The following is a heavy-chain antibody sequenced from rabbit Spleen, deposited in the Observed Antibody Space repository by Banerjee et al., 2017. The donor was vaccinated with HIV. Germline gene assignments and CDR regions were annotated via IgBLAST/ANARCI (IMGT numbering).Heavy chain of an antibody. J-gene: IGHJ4*01. CDR2: IYAGSSGRA. CDR1: GFSFSSSYY. V-gene: IGHV1S45*01. Sequence: QEQLEESGGGLVQPGASLTLTCKASGFSFSSSYYMCWVRKAPGKGPEWITCIYAGSSGRASYASWATGRFTISKTSSTTVTLQMTSLTAADTATYFCARRLDAASGHISGLLGPGPLVTVS. CDR3: ARRLDAASGHISGL. D-gene: IGHD4-2*01.